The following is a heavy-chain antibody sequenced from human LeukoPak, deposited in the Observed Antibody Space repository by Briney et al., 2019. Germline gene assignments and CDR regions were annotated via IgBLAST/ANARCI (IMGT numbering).Heavy chain of an antibody. CDR3: ATGGSGYYYPSFHY. Sequence: GGSLRLSCAASGFTFSSYWMHWVRQAPGKGLVWVSRINSDGSSTSYADSVKGRFTISRDNAKNTLYLQMNSLRAEDTAVYYCATGGSGYYYPSFHYWGQGTLVTVSS. J-gene: IGHJ4*02. D-gene: IGHD3-22*01. V-gene: IGHV3-74*01. CDR1: GFTFSSYW. CDR2: INSDGSST.